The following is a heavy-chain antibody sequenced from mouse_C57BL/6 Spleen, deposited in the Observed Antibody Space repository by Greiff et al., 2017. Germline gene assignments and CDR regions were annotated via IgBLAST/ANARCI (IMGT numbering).Heavy chain of an antibody. CDR2: IRLKSDNYAT. V-gene: IGHV6-3*01. D-gene: IGHD2-3*01. Sequence: EVHLVESGGGLVQPGGSMKLSCVASGFTFSNYWMNWVRQSPEKGLEWVAQIRLKSDNYATHYAESVKGRFTISRDDSKSSVYLQMNNLRAEDTGIYYCAYDGYYGVFPFAYWGQGTLVTVSA. J-gene: IGHJ3*01. CDR3: AYDGYYGVFPFAY. CDR1: GFTFSNYW.